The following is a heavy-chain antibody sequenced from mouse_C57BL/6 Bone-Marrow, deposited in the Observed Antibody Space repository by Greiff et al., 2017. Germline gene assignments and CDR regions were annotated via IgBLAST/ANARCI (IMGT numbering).Heavy chain of an antibody. Sequence: DVHLVESGGGLVKPGGSLKLSCAASGFTFSSYAMSWVRQTPEKRLEWVATISDGGSYTYYPDNVKGRFTISRDNAKNNLYLQMSHLKSEDTAMYYCARAMALPAMDYWGQGTSVTVSS. CDR3: ARAMALPAMDY. D-gene: IGHD2-3*01. CDR1: GFTFSSYA. CDR2: ISDGGSYT. J-gene: IGHJ4*01. V-gene: IGHV5-4*01.